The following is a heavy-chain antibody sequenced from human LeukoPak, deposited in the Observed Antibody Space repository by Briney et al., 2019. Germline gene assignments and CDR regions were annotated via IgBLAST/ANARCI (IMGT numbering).Heavy chain of an antibody. CDR1: GYTFTSYG. CDR3: ARDLRTGTTLNDAFDI. V-gene: IGHV1-69*05. J-gene: IGHJ3*02. CDR2: IIPIFGTA. D-gene: IGHD1-1*01. Sequence: SVKVSCKASGYTFTSYGISWVRQAPGQGLEWMGGIIPIFGTANYAQKFRGRVTMTRDMSTSTVYMELSSLRSEDTAVYYCARDLRTGTTLNDAFDIWGQGTMVTVSS.